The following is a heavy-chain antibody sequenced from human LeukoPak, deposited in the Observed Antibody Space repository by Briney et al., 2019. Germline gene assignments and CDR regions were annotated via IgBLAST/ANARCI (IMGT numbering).Heavy chain of an antibody. CDR3: ARGRERITIFGVVLRRWFDP. D-gene: IGHD3-3*01. Sequence: ASVKVSCKASGYTFTSYDINWVRQASGQGLEWMGWMNPNSGNTGYAQKFQGRVTMTRNTSISTAYIELSSLRSEDTAVYYCARGRERITIFGVVLRRWFDPWGQGTLVTVSS. V-gene: IGHV1-8*01. CDR1: GYTFTSYD. J-gene: IGHJ5*02. CDR2: MNPNSGNT.